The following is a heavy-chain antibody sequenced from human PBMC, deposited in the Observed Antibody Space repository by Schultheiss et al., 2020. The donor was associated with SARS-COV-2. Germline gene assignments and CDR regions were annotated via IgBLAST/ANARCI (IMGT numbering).Heavy chain of an antibody. Sequence: GESLKISCAASGFTFSDYYMSWIRQAPGKGLEWVSYISSSGSTIYYADSVKGRFTISRDNAKNSLYLQMNSLRAEDTAVYYCASLLSGYVKWDDAFDIWGQGTMVTVSS. CDR1: GFTFSDYY. J-gene: IGHJ3*02. CDR3: ASLLSGYVKWDDAFDI. D-gene: IGHD5-12*01. CDR2: ISSSGSTI. V-gene: IGHV3-11*01.